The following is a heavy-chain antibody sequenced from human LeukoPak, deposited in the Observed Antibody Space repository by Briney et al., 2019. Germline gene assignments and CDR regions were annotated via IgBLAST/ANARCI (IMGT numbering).Heavy chain of an antibody. J-gene: IGHJ4*02. CDR1: GYSISSGYY. CDR2: IYHSGST. V-gene: IGHV4-38-2*01. D-gene: IGHD4-17*01. Sequence: SETLSLTCAVSGYSISSGYYWGWIRQPPGKGLEWIGSIYHSGSTYYNPSLKSRLTISVDTSKNQFSLKLSSVTAADTAVYYCARGWGYGDYGARGYWGQGTLVTVSS. CDR3: ARGWGYGDYGARGY.